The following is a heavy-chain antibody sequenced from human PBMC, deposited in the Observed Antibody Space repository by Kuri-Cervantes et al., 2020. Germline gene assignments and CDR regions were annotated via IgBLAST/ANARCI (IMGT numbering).Heavy chain of an antibody. J-gene: IGHJ4*02. V-gene: IGHV1-69*05. D-gene: IGHD6-19*01. CDR3: ATGRDTGRTTRFSGPQWLVLGG. CDR2: IIPMFGTG. CDR1: GGTFRNYA. Sequence: SVKVSCKASGGTFRNYAVSWVRQAPGQGLEWMGGIIPMFGTGNHAQKFQGRVTITTDESTSTAYMELSSLRSEDTAMYYCATGRDTGRTTRFSGPQWLVLGGWGQGTLVTVSS.